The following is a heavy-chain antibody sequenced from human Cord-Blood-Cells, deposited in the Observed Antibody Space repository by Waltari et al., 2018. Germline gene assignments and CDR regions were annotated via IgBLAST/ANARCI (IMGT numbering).Heavy chain of an antibody. Sequence: QVQLVQSGAEVKKPGSSVKVSCKASGGTFSSYAISWVRQAPGQGLEWMGGIIPIFGTANDAQKFQGRVTITADKSTSTAYMELSSLRSEDTAVYYCARDLTYYDFWSGYDAFDIWGQGTMVTVSS. CDR2: IIPIFGTA. CDR3: ARDLTYYDFWSGYDAFDI. V-gene: IGHV1-69*06. CDR1: GGTFSSYA. D-gene: IGHD3-3*01. J-gene: IGHJ3*02.